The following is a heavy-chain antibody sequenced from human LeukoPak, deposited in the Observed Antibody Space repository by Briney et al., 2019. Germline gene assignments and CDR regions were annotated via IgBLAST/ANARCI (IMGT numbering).Heavy chain of an antibody. CDR1: GYTFTSYD. Sequence: GASVKVSCKASGYTFTSYDINWVRQATGQGLEWMGWMNPNSGNTGYAQKFQGRVTMTRNTSISTAYMELSSLRSEDAAVYYCARVWGDCSSTSCYGGDWGQGTLVTVSS. D-gene: IGHD2-2*01. CDR2: MNPNSGNT. CDR3: ARVWGDCSSTSCYGGD. J-gene: IGHJ4*02. V-gene: IGHV1-8*01.